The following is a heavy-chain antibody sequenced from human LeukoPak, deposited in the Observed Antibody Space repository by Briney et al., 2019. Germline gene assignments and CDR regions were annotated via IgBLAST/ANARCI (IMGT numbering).Heavy chain of an antibody. J-gene: IGHJ3*02. V-gene: IGHV4-34*01. CDR2: INHSGST. Sequence: SETLSLTCAVYGGSFSGYYWSWIRQPPGKGLEWIGEINHSGSTYYNPSLKSRVTISVDRSKNQFSLKLSSVTAADTAVYYCASYGHAFGIWGQGTMVTVSS. D-gene: IGHD4-17*01. CDR3: ASYGHAFGI. CDR1: GGSFSGYY.